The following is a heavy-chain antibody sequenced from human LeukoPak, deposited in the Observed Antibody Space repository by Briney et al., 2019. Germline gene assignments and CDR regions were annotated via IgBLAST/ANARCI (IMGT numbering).Heavy chain of an antibody. Sequence: ASVKVSCKASGYTFTSYAISWVRQAPGQGLEWMGWINVHNGNINYAQKLQGRVTMTTDISTSTAYMELRSLGSDDTAVYYCARVGHYYDSSGQFDYWGQGTLVTVSS. CDR3: ARVGHYYDSSGQFDY. D-gene: IGHD3-22*01. CDR2: INVHNGNI. V-gene: IGHV1-18*01. J-gene: IGHJ4*02. CDR1: GYTFTSYA.